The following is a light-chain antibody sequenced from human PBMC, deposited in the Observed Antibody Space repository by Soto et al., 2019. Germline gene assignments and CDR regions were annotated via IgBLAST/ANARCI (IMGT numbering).Light chain of an antibody. CDR2: GAS. Sequence: EVVLTQSPGTLSLSPGERVTILCLASQSVSSTSLAWYQQKPGQTPRLLIYGASSRATGTPDRFSGSGSGTDFTLTISRLEPEDFAVFYCQQYVNSPFTFGQGTKVDI. J-gene: IGKJ2*01. CDR3: QQYVNSPFT. CDR1: QSVSSTS. V-gene: IGKV3-20*01.